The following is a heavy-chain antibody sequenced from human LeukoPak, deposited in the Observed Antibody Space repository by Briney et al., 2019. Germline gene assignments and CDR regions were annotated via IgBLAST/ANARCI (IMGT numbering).Heavy chain of an antibody. CDR2: IYYSGST. CDR3: ARQEGGYYGSGSYYPDYYYYMDV. D-gene: IGHD3-10*01. J-gene: IGHJ6*03. Sequence: PSETLSLXCTVSGGSISSSSYYWGWIRQPPGKGLEWIGSIYYSGSTYYNPSLKSRVTISVDTSKNQFSLKLSSVTAADTAVYYCARQEGGYYGSGSYYPDYYYYMDVWGKGTTVTVSS. V-gene: IGHV4-39*01. CDR1: GGSISSSSYY.